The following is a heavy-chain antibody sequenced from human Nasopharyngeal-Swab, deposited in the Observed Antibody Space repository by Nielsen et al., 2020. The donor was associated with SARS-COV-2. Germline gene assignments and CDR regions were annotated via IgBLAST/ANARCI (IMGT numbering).Heavy chain of an antibody. Sequence: GGSLRLSCAASGFIFSIYCMSWVRQAPGKGLEWVANIKQDGSEKNYVDSVKGRFTISRDNAKNSLYLQINSLRAEDTPVYYCAREDGTNDYGWGSYRYSPLYWYFVLWGRGTLVTVSS. D-gene: IGHD3-16*02. CDR2: IKQDGSEK. CDR1: GFIFSIYC. CDR3: AREDGTNDYGWGSYRYSPLYWYFVL. J-gene: IGHJ2*01. V-gene: IGHV3-7*01.